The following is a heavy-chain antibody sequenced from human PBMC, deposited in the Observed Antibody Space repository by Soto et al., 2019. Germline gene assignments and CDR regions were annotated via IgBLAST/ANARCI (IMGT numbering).Heavy chain of an antibody. CDR3: ARADTGYSSSWFYYYYYGMDV. D-gene: IGHD6-13*01. Sequence: SVKVSCEASGGTFSSYAISWVRQAPGEGLEWMGGIIPIFGTANYAQKFQGRVTITADESTSTAYMELSSLRSEDTAVYYCARADTGYSSSWFYYYYYGMDVWGQGTTVTVSS. J-gene: IGHJ6*02. CDR1: GGTFSSYA. V-gene: IGHV1-69*13. CDR2: IIPIFGTA.